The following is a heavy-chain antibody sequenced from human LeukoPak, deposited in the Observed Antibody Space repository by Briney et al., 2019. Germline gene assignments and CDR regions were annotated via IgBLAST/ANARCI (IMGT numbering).Heavy chain of an antibody. Sequence: EASVKVSCKASGYTFTSYGISWVRQAPGQGLEWMGWISAYNGNTNYAQKLQGRVTMTTDTSTSTGYMELRSLRSDDTAVYYCARVQGIVGAIVDYWGQGTLVTVSS. CDR1: GYTFTSYG. CDR3: ARVQGIVGAIVDY. J-gene: IGHJ4*02. D-gene: IGHD1-26*01. CDR2: ISAYNGNT. V-gene: IGHV1-18*01.